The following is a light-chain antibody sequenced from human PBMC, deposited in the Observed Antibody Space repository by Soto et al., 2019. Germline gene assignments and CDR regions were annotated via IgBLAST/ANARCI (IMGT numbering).Light chain of an antibody. Sequence: QSVLTQPASVSGSPGQSITISCTGTSSDVGGYNYVSWYQQHPGKAPKLMIYEVSNRPSGVSIRFSGSKSGNTGSLTISGLQAEDEADYYCSSCTSSTSLDVFGTGTKVTVL. V-gene: IGLV2-14*01. CDR1: SSDVGGYNY. CDR3: SSCTSSTSLDV. J-gene: IGLJ1*01. CDR2: EVS.